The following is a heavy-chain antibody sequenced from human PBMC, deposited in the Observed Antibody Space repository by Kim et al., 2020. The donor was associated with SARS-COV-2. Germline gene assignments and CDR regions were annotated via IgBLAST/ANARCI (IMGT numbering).Heavy chain of an antibody. Sequence: GGSLRLSCAASGLTFKSYWMTWVRQTPGKGLEWVANIKADGSVTNLADSVKGRFNISRDNDENSLYLQLKFLGVEDTAVYYCTTVGSNWGLDYWGQGTPVTVSS. CDR2: IKADGSVT. D-gene: IGHD7-27*01. CDR3: TTVGSNWGLDY. J-gene: IGHJ4*02. CDR1: GLTFKSYW. V-gene: IGHV3-7*01.